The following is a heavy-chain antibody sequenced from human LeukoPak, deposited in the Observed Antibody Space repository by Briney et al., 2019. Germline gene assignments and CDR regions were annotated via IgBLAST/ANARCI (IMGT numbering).Heavy chain of an antibody. Sequence: GRSLRLSCAASGFIFDDFAMHWVRQAPGKGLEWVSGVSRKSGSTDYADSVKGRFTISRDNAKNSVYLQMNSLRVEDTAFYYCVRGDWFDNWGQGTLVTVSS. V-gene: IGHV3-9*01. D-gene: IGHD2-21*01. CDR3: VRGDWFDN. CDR2: VSRKSGST. CDR1: GFIFDDFA. J-gene: IGHJ4*02.